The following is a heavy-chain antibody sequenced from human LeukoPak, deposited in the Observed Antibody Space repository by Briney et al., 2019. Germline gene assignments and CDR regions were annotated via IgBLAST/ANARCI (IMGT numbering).Heavy chain of an antibody. V-gene: IGHV4-4*07. J-gene: IGHJ4*02. CDR1: GGFISNYY. Sequence: SETLSLTCTVSGGFISNYYWSWIRQPAGKELEWIGRIHSSGNTLHNLSLKSRVSMSVDTSKNQFSLRLTSATAADTAVYYCARGPSHGGTYFESWGQGTLVTVSS. CDR3: ARGPSHGGTYFES. D-gene: IGHD4-23*01. CDR2: IHSSGNT.